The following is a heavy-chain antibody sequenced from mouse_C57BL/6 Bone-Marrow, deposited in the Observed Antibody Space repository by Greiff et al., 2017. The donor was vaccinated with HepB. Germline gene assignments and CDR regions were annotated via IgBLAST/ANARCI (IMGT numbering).Heavy chain of an antibody. CDR2: IHPNSGST. V-gene: IGHV1-64*01. CDR3: ARELRYWYFDV. Sequence: VQLQQPGAELVKPGASVKLSCKASGYTFTSYWMHWVKQRPGQGLEWIGMIHPNSGSTNYNEKFKSKATLTVDKSTSTAYMQLSSLTSEDSAVYYCARELRYWYFDVWGTGTTVTVSS. CDR1: GYTFTSYW. J-gene: IGHJ1*03. D-gene: IGHD1-3*01.